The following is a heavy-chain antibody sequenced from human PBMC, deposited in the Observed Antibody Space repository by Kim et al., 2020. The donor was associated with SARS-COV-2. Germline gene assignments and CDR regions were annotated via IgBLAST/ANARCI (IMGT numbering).Heavy chain of an antibody. J-gene: IGHJ3*02. V-gene: IGHV3-73*01. CDR2: IRSKANSYAT. Sequence: GGSLRLSCAASGFTFSGSTMHWVRQASGKGLEWVGRIRSKANSYATAYAASVKNRFTISRDDSKNTAYLQMNSLKTEDTAVYYCTRVNPIAGGWYDALDIWGRGTMDTVSS. CDR1: GFTFSGST. D-gene: IGHD6-19*01. CDR3: TRVNPIAGGWYDALDI.